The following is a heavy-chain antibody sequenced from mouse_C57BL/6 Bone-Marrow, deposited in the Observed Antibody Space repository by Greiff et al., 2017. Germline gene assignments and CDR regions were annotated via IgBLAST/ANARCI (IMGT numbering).Heavy chain of an antibody. CDR1: GYNFTSYW. Sequence: VQLQQPGAELVKPGASVKMSCKASGYNFTSYWITWVKQRPGQGLEWIGDIYPGSGSTNYNEKFKSKATLTVDTSYSTAYMQLSSLTSEDSAVYFCARKIYYGSSPDYCGQGTTLTVSS. CDR3: ARKIYYGSSPDY. D-gene: IGHD1-1*01. J-gene: IGHJ2*01. V-gene: IGHV1-55*01. CDR2: IYPGSGST.